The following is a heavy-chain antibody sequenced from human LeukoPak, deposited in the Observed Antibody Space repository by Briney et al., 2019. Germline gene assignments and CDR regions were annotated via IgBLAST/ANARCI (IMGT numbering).Heavy chain of an antibody. V-gene: IGHV4-59*08. CDR3: APHRFGEPHFEY. CDR1: DNSISSFY. D-gene: IGHD3-10*01. CDR2: VYKTGHT. J-gene: IGHJ4*02. Sequence: SSETLSLTCTVSDNSISSFYWSWIRQPPGKGLEWIGFVYKTGHTNYNPSLKSRVAISLDGSKSQVSLRLTSVTAADTAVYYCAPHRFGEPHFEYWSRGTLVSVSS.